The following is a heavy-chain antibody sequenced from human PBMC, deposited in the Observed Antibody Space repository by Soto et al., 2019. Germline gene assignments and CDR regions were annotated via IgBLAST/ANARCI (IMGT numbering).Heavy chain of an antibody. J-gene: IGHJ4*02. V-gene: IGHV1-18*01. D-gene: IGHD3-22*01. CDR2: ISAYNGNT. CDR1: GYTFTSYG. Sequence: ASVKVSCKASGYTFTSYGISWVRQASGQGLEWMGWISAYNGNTNYAQKLQGRVTMTTDTSTSTAYMELRSLRSDDTAVYYCARGAGYYDSSGYYYPPYYFDYWGQGTLVTVSS. CDR3: ARGAGYYDSSGYYYPPYYFDY.